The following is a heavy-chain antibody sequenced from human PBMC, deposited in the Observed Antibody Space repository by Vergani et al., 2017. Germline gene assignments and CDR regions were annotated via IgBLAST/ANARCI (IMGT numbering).Heavy chain of an antibody. Sequence: EVQLLESGGGLVQPGGSLRLSCAASGFTFSSYAMSWVRQAPGKGLEWVSAISGSGGSTYYADSVKGRFTISRDKSKNTLYLQMNSLRAEETSVYYCARSIAVAGPPIQHWGQGTPVTVSS. CDR2: ISGSGGST. CDR3: ARSIAVAGPPIQH. J-gene: IGHJ1*01. V-gene: IGHV3-23*01. D-gene: IGHD6-19*01. CDR1: GFTFSSYA.